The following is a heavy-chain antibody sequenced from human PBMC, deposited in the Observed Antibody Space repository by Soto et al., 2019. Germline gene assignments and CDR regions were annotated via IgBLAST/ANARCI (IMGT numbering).Heavy chain of an antibody. V-gene: IGHV2-5*02. CDR1: GFSLSTSGVG. CDR3: AHRRGYYDSSGYWFDP. D-gene: IGHD3-22*01. J-gene: IGHJ5*02. CDR2: IYWDDDK. Sequence: QITLKESGPTLVKPTQTLTLTCTFSGFSLSTSGVGVGWIRQPPGKALEWLALIYWDDDKRYSPSLKSRLTITKDTSKNQGVLTMTNMDPVDTATYYCAHRRGYYDSSGYWFDPWGQGTLVTVSS.